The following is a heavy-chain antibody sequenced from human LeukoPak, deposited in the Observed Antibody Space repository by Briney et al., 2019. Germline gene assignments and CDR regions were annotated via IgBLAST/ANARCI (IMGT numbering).Heavy chain of an antibody. CDR3: ARSHGLY. CDR2: ISNSGST. J-gene: IGHJ4*02. CDR1: TDSLSGYL. V-gene: IGHV4-59*01. Sequence: SETLSLTCTVSTDSLSGYLWSWIRQPPGKGLEWVAYISNSGSTNYNPSLRGRVTISLDTSKSQFSLKLSSVTAADTAVYYCARSHGLYWGPGILVSVSS.